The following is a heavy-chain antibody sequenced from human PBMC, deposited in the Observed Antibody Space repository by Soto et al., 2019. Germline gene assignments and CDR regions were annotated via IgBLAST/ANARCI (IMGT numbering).Heavy chain of an antibody. CDR2: ISGYSGNA. V-gene: IGHV1-18*04. Sequence: QVQVMQSGAEVKKPGDSVKVSCKTSGYIFSDYGINWVRRAPGQGLEWMGWISGYSGNANLAQKFQGRVTMTTDKSTRTAYMELRRLRSDDTAVYYCAKRTSGTTWGESDYWGQGTLVTVSS. CDR1: GYIFSDYG. D-gene: IGHD4-17*01. J-gene: IGHJ4*02. CDR3: AKRTSGTTWGESDY.